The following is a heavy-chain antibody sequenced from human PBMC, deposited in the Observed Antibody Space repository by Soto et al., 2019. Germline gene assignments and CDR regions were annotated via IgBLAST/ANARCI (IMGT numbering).Heavy chain of an antibody. CDR1: SGSISSSNW. CDR3: ARHARDCSSTSCYVRVFDY. D-gene: IGHD2-2*01. V-gene: IGHV4-4*02. J-gene: IGHJ4*02. Sequence: QVQLQESGPGLVKPSGTLSLTCAVSSGSISSSNWWSWVRQPPGKGPEWIGEIYHSGSTNYNPSLKSRVTISVDKSKIQFSLKLSSVTAADTAVYYCARHARDCSSTSCYVRVFDYWGQGTLVTVSS. CDR2: IYHSGST.